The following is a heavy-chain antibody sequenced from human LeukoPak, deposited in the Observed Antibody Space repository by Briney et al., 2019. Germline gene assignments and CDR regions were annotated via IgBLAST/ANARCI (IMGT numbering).Heavy chain of an antibody. V-gene: IGHV4-59*01. CDR3: ARGEEYSSSSNYFDY. J-gene: IGHJ4*02. CDR2: IYYSGST. CDR1: GGSISSYY. D-gene: IGHD6-6*01. Sequence: SETLSLTCTVSGGSISSYYWSWIRQPPGKGLEWIRYIYYSGSTNYNPSLKSRVTISVDTSKNQFSLKLSSVTAADTAVYYCARGEEYSSSSNYFDYWGQGTLVTVSS.